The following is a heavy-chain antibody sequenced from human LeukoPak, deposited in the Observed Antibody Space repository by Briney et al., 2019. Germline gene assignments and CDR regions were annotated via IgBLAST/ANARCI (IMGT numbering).Heavy chain of an antibody. CDR1: GFSFGDCG. J-gene: IGHJ4*02. Sequence: GGSLRLSCVAYGFSFGDCGVSWVRQPPGKGLEWVSGINWNGVSTVYADSVKGRFTISRDNAKNSVYLQISSLRAEDTALYYCARGPAATDVYYFDYWGQGTLVTVSS. CDR2: INWNGVST. D-gene: IGHD6-13*01. V-gene: IGHV3-20*04. CDR3: ARGPAATDVYYFDY.